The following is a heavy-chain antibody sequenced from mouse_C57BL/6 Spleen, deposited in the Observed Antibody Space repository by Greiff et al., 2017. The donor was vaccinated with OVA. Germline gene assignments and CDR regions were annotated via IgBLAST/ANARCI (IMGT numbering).Heavy chain of an antibody. V-gene: IGHV1-50*01. CDR1: GYTFTSYW. CDR3: ARDGKGDY. J-gene: IGHJ2*01. CDR2: IDPSDSYT. Sequence: QVQLQQPGAELVKPGASVKLSCKASGYTFTSYWMQWVKQRPGQGLEWIGEIDPSDSYTTYNQKFKGKATLTVDTSSSTAYMQLSSLTSEDSAVYYCARDGKGDYWGQGTTLTVSS. D-gene: IGHD1-1*01.